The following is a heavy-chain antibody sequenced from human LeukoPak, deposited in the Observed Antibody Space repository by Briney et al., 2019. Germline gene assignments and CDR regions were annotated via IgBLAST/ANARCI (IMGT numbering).Heavy chain of an antibody. Sequence: GGSLRLSCAASGFTFSSYAMQWVRQAPGKGLEWVTLISYDGSDKYYADSVKGRFTISRDNSKNTLYVQMNSLRAEDTAVYYCARDPAKFWSGHDYWGQGTLVTVSS. CDR3: ARDPAKFWSGHDY. J-gene: IGHJ4*02. CDR1: GFTFSSYA. V-gene: IGHV3-30*01. CDR2: ISYDGSDK. D-gene: IGHD3-3*01.